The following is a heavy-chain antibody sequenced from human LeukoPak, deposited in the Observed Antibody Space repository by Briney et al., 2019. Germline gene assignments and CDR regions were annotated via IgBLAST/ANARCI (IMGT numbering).Heavy chain of an antibody. V-gene: IGHV5-51*01. CDR1: GSSFSSYW. CDR3: ARARDGYNGACFDY. CDR2: IYPSDSDT. J-gene: IGHJ4*02. D-gene: IGHD5-24*01. Sequence: HGESLQISCKGSGSSFSSYWIGWVRQMPGKGLEWVGIIYPSDSDTRYSPSFQGLVTISADKSISTAYLQWSSLKASDTAIYYCARARDGYNGACFDYWGQGTLVTVSS.